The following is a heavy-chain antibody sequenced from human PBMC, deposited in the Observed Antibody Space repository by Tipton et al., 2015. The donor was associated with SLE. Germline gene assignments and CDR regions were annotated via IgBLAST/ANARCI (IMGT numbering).Heavy chain of an antibody. V-gene: IGHV4-59*11. CDR3: ASPYFSGDSCKRLDALDV. D-gene: IGHD2-15*01. CDR1: GGSISSHY. J-gene: IGHJ3*01. Sequence: LRLSCTISGGSISSHYCSWIRQPPGKALEWIGYLYYGGSTKYHPSLKSRVTISLDTSKNQFSLNLSSVTAADTAVYYCASPYFSGDSCKRLDALDVWSQGTKVTVSS. CDR2: LYYGGST.